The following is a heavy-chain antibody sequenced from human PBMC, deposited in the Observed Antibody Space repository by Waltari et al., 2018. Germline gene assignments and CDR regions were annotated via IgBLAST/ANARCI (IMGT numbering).Heavy chain of an antibody. CDR3: AKIVVATGYFDY. CDR1: GFTFSSYG. Sequence: QVQLVESGGGLVQPGGSLRLSCAASGFTFSSYGMHWVRQAPGKGLEWVAFIRYDGSNKYYADSVKGRVTISRDNSKNTLYLQMNSLRAEDTAVYYCAKIVVATGYFDYWGQGTLVTVSS. D-gene: IGHD5-12*01. CDR2: IRYDGSNK. J-gene: IGHJ4*02. V-gene: IGHV3-30*02.